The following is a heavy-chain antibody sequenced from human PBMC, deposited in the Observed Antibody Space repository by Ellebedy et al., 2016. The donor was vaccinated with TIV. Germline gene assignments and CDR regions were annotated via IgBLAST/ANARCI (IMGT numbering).Heavy chain of an antibody. CDR2: IIPIPGIA. J-gene: IGHJ4*02. D-gene: IGHD5-24*01. V-gene: IGHV1-69*04. CDR3: ARDRDRDGYNYPFDY. Sequence: AASVKVSCKASGGTFSSYAISWVRQAPGQGLEWMGRIIPIPGIANYAQKFQDRVTITADKSTSTAYMELRSLRSEDTAVYYCARDRDRDGYNYPFDYWGQGTLVTVSS. CDR1: GGTFSSYA.